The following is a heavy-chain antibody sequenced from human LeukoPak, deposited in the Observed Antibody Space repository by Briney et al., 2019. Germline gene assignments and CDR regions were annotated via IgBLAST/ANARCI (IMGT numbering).Heavy chain of an antibody. J-gene: IGHJ4*02. CDR1: GFTFSSYG. CDR3: AREGSIAVAGTFDY. D-gene: IGHD6-19*01. V-gene: IGHV3-30*03. Sequence: GGSLRLSCAASGFTFSSYGMHWVRQAPGKGLEWVAVISYDGSNKYYADSVKGRFTISRDNSKNTLYLQMNSLRAEDTAVYYCAREGSIAVAGTFDYWGQGTLVTVSS. CDR2: ISYDGSNK.